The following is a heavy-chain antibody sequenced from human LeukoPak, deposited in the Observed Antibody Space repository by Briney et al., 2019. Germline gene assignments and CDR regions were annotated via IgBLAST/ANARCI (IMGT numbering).Heavy chain of an antibody. D-gene: IGHD3-10*01. CDR3: ARKAFYSAGIDY. CDR2: ISYDGSNK. V-gene: IGHV3-30*04. CDR1: GFTFSSYA. J-gene: IGHJ4*02. Sequence: GGSLRLSCAASGFTFSSYAMHWVRQAPGKGLEGVAVISYDGSNKYYADSVKGRFTISRDNSKNTLYLQMNSLRAEDTAVYYCARKAFYSAGIDYWGQGTLVTVSS.